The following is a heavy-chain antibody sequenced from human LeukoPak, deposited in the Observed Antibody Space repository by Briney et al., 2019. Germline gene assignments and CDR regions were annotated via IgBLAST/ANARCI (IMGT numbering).Heavy chain of an antibody. CDR2: FIPFYDAT. CDR3: ATMQGYSYSVS. CDR1: GGAFSKTA. J-gene: IGHJ4*02. V-gene: IGHV1-69*01. Sequence: ASVKVSCKASGGAFSKTAINWVRQAPGQGLEWMGGFIPFYDATNYAQRFQGRLTMTVDGSASTAYMELTSLTSEDTAIYYCATMQGYSYSVSWGQGTLITVSS. D-gene: IGHD5-18*01.